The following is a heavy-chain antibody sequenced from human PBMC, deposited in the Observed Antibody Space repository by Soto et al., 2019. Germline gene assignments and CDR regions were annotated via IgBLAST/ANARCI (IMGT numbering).Heavy chain of an antibody. CDR1: GFTFSSYE. Sequence: EVQLVESGGGLVQPGGSLRLSCAASGFTFSSYEMNWVRQAPGTGLEWVSYISSSGSTIYYADSVKGRFTISRDNAKNSLYLQMNSLRAEDTAVYYCASISNYYDVDYWGQGTLFTVSS. CDR2: ISSSGSTI. V-gene: IGHV3-48*03. J-gene: IGHJ4*02. CDR3: ASISNYYDVDY. D-gene: IGHD3-22*01.